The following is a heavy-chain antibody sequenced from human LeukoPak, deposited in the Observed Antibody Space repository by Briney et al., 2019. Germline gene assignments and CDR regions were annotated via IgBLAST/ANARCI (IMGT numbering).Heavy chain of an antibody. V-gene: IGHV4-59*01. CDR1: GGSISRFY. CDR3: ARWGYFDSSGYFVVEY. CDR2: IHYSGSI. Sequence: SETLSLTCIVSGGSISRFYWNWIRQPPGERLEWIGWIHYSGSIAYNPSLESRVTMSVDTSKNHVSLKMTSVTAADTATYYCARWGYFDSSGYFVVEYWGQGALVTVSS. J-gene: IGHJ4*02. D-gene: IGHD3-22*01.